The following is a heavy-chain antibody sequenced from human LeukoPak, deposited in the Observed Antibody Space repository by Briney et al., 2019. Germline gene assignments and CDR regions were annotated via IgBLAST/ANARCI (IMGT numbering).Heavy chain of an antibody. CDR2: ISASGGSI. Sequence: GGSLRLSCAVSGFTFTSNAVSWVRQAPGKGLEWVSTISASGGSIYYAGSVKGRFTISRDISKNTLYLQMNSLRAEDTAVYHCAIEYYYYMDVWGKGTTVTVSS. V-gene: IGHV3-23*01. J-gene: IGHJ6*03. CDR3: AIEYYYYMDV. CDR1: GFTFTSNA.